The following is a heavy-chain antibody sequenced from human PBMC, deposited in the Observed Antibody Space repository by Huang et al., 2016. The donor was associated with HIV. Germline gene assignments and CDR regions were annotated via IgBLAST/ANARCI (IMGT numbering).Heavy chain of an antibody. Sequence: VQLIQSGAEVKKTGSSVRVSCRASEGTFSSYSIGWMRQAPGKGLEWMGGNIHIFGTTTYAQKFQGRVSIAADESTSTAYMDLNSLRSEDTAVYYCARAALVNNQYFDYWGQGTLVTVSS. CDR1: EGTFSSYS. CDR2: NIHIFGTT. J-gene: IGHJ4*02. D-gene: IGHD5-18*01. V-gene: IGHV1-69*13. CDR3: ARAALVNNQYFDY.